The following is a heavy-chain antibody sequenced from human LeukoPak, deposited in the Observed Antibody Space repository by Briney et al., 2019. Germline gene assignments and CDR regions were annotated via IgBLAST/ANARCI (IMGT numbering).Heavy chain of an antibody. CDR2: INHSGST. Sequence: SETLSLTCAVYGGSFSGYYWSWIRQPPGKGLEWIGEINHSGSTNYNPSLKSRVTISVDTSKNQFSLKLSSVTAADTAVYYCARANPYPFITMVRGPPLDYWGQGTLVTVSS. V-gene: IGHV4-34*01. J-gene: IGHJ4*02. D-gene: IGHD3-10*01. CDR1: GGSFSGYY. CDR3: ARANPYPFITMVRGPPLDY.